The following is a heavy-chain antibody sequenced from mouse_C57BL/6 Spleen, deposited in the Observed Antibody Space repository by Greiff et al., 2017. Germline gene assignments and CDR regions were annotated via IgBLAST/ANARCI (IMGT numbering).Heavy chain of an antibody. CDR3: ASDYGDYAMDY. V-gene: IGHV1-64*01. Sequence: QVQLQQPGAELVKPGASVKLSCKASGYTFTSYWMHWVKQRPGQGLEWIGMIHPNSGSTNYNEKFKSKATLTVDKSSSTAYMQLSSLTSEDSAVYDCASDYGDYAMDYWGQGTSVTVSS. CDR2: IHPNSGST. J-gene: IGHJ4*01. D-gene: IGHD1-1*01. CDR1: GYTFTSYW.